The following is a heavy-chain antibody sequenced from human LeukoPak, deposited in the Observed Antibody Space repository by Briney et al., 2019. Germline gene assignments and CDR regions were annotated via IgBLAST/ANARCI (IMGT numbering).Heavy chain of an antibody. Sequence: PSETLSLTCTVSGGSISSSSYYWGWIRQPPGKGLEWIGSIYYSGSTYYNPSLKSRVTISVDTSKNQFSLKLSSVTAADTAVYYCARQVVDYYDSSGYYPDYWGQGTLVTVSS. D-gene: IGHD3-22*01. CDR1: GGSISSSSYY. CDR2: IYYSGST. CDR3: ARQVVDYYDSSGYYPDY. V-gene: IGHV4-39*01. J-gene: IGHJ4*02.